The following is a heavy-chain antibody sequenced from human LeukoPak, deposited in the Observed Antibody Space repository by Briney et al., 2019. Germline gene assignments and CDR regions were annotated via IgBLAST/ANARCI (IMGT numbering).Heavy chain of an antibody. D-gene: IGHD3-22*01. CDR3: ARGRGSYYDSSGYLYDY. Sequence: PSETLSLTCAVYGGSFSGYCLSWIRQPPGKGLEWIGEINHSGSTNYNPPLKRRVTISVDTSNNRFSLKLRSVTAADTAVYYCARGRGSYYDSSGYLYDYWGEGTLVTVSS. J-gene: IGHJ4*02. V-gene: IGHV4-34*01. CDR1: GGSFSGYC. CDR2: INHSGST.